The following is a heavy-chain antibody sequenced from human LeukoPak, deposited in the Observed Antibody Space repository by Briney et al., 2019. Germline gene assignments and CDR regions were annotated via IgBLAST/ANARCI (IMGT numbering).Heavy chain of an antibody. D-gene: IGHD3-16*01. CDR2: INPNSGGT. CDR3: ATPFNILGGSYFDY. CDR1: GYTFTGYY. J-gene: IGHJ4*02. Sequence: TXSYKASGYTFTGYYMHWVRQAPGXGLEWMGWINPNSGGTNYAQKFQGRVTMTRDTSISTAYMELSRLRSDDTAVYYCATPFNILGGSYFDYWGQGTLVTVSS. V-gene: IGHV1-2*02.